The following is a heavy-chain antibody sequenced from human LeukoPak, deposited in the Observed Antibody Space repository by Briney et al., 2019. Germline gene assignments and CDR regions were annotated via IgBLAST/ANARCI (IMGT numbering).Heavy chain of an antibody. CDR1: GFTFSNFG. V-gene: IGHV3-30*18. Sequence: GGSLRLSCVASGFTFSNFGMHWVRQAPGKGLEWMAVISYYAKVTYYADSVKGRFTISRDNSKNTLYLRMTSLRGEDTALYYCAKERDYRVSTSCDYWGQGTQVTVSS. J-gene: IGHJ4*02. D-gene: IGHD3-10*01. CDR3: AKERDYRVSTSCDY. CDR2: ISYYAKVT.